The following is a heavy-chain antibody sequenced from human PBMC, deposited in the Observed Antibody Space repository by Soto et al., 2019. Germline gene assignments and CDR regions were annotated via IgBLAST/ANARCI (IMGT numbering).Heavy chain of an antibody. CDR1: GYTFTSYA. CDR3: ARDLHDFWSGTDYYYYYTDV. Sequence: ASVKVSCKASGYTFTSYAMHWVRQAPGQRLEWMGWINAGNGNTKYSQKFQGRVTITRDTSASTAYMELSSLRSEDTAVYYCARDLHDFWSGTDYYYYYTDVWGKATTVTLSS. CDR2: INAGNGNT. V-gene: IGHV1-3*01. J-gene: IGHJ6*03. D-gene: IGHD3-3*01.